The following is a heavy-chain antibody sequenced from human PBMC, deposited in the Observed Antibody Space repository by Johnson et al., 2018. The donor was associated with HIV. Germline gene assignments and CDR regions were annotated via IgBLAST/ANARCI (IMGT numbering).Heavy chain of an antibody. Sequence: EVQLVESGGGVVQPGRSLRLSCAASGFTFDDYAMHWVRQAPGKGLEWVSGISWNSGSIGYADSVKGRFTISRDNAKNSLYLQMNSLRAEDTAVYYCARDPAGRRPSDAFDIWGQGTMVTVSS. CDR1: GFTFDDYA. CDR3: ARDPAGRRPSDAFDI. D-gene: IGHD6-6*01. J-gene: IGHJ3*02. V-gene: IGHV3-9*01. CDR2: ISWNSGSI.